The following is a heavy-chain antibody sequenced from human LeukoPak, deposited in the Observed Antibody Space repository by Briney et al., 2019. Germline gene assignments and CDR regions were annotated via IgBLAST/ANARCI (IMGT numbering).Heavy chain of an antibody. D-gene: IGHD2-2*01. Sequence: VASVKVSCKASGGTFSSYAISWVRQAPGQGLEWMGGIIPIFGTANYAQKYQGRVTITADESTSTAYMELSSLRSEDTAVYYCARYRRYCSSTSCXXXXDPXGQGXLVTV. CDR1: GGTFSSYA. CDR2: IIPIFGTA. CDR3: ARYRRYCSSTSCXXXXDP. J-gene: IGHJ5*02. V-gene: IGHV1-69*13.